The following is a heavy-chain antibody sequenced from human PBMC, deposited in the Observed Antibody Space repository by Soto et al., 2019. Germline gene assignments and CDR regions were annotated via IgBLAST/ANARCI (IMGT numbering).Heavy chain of an antibody. CDR2: IHPSGGT. Sequence: QAQLQQWGAGLLKPSETLSLTCGVYGGSLSGYYLSWTRQPPGKGLEWIGEIHPSGGTNYNPSLTSRVTISVDMSRNQFSLNLSSVTAADTAVYYCARGVDYSKVGAYWGQGTLVTVSS. D-gene: IGHD4-4*01. V-gene: IGHV4-34*01. CDR3: ARGVDYSKVGAY. CDR1: GGSLSGYY. J-gene: IGHJ4*02.